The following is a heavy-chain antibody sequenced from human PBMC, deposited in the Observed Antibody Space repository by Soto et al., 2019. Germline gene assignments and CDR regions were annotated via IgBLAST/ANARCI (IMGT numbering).Heavy chain of an antibody. CDR2: IHYTGST. CDR3: ARDLTISSTDGPLDP. Sequence: ASETLSLTCTVSGGSMSRYYWTWIRQPPGKGLEWIGNIHYTGSTNYNPSLKSRVTILLGTSTSQFSLKVSSVTAADTAVYYCARDLTISSTDGPLDPWGHGTLVTV. CDR1: GGSMSRYY. D-gene: IGHD1-1*01. J-gene: IGHJ5*02. V-gene: IGHV4-59*01.